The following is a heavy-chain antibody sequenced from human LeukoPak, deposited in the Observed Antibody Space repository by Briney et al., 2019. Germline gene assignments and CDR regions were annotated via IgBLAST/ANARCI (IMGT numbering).Heavy chain of an antibody. D-gene: IGHD6-6*01. CDR1: GGSISSSSYY. CDR2: IYYSGST. J-gene: IGHJ4*02. Sequence: SETLSLTCTVSGGSISSSSYYWGWIRQPPGKGLEWIGSIYYSGSTYYNPSLKSLVTISVDTSKNQFALKLSSVTAADTAVYYCARSPHSSSSAYYFDYWGQGTLVTVSS. V-gene: IGHV4-39*06. CDR3: ARSPHSSSSAYYFDY.